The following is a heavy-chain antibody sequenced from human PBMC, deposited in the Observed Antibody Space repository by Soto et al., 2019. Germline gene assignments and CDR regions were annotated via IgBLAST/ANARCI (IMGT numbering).Heavy chain of an antibody. CDR1: GGSFSGYY. J-gene: IGHJ4*02. CDR3: AGGRITRVRGVYRNYHFDY. D-gene: IGHD3-10*01. Sequence: QVQLQQWGAGLLKPSETLSLTCAVYGGSFSGYYWSWIRQPPGKGLEWIGEINHSGSTNYNPSLKSLGTTSVDTSKNPFSLKLSAVTAADTAVYYCAGGRITRVRGVYRNYHFDYWGQGTLVTVSS. CDR2: INHSGST. V-gene: IGHV4-34*01.